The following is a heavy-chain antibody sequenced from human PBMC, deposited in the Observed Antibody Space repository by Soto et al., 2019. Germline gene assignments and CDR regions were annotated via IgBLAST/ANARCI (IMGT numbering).Heavy chain of an antibody. J-gene: IGHJ4*02. V-gene: IGHV1-46*01. Sequence: GASVKVSCKASGYTFTSYYMHWVRQAPGQGLEWMGRISASNGSTNYAQKFQGRVTMTTDTSTSTAYMELRSLRSEDTAVYYCARDYGSGWWPYWGQGTLVTVSS. CDR2: ISASNGST. CDR1: GYTFTSYY. CDR3: ARDYGSGWWPY. D-gene: IGHD6-19*01.